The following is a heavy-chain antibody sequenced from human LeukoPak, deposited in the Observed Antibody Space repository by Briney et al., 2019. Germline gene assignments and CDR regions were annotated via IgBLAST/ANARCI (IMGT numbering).Heavy chain of an antibody. CDR2: ISAYNGNT. V-gene: IGHV1-18*01. Sequence: GASVKVSCKASGYTFTSYGISWVRQAPGQGLEWMGWISAYNGNTNYAQKLQGRVTMTTDTSTSTAYMELRGLRSDDTAVYYCARGGDNWNAYYYMDVWGKGTTVTISS. CDR3: ARGGDNWNAYYYMDV. J-gene: IGHJ6*03. CDR1: GYTFTSYG. D-gene: IGHD1-1*01.